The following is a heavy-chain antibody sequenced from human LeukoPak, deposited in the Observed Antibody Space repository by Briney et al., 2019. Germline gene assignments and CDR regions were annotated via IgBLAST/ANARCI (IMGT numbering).Heavy chain of an antibody. J-gene: IGHJ4*02. D-gene: IGHD3-22*01. Sequence: GGSLRLSCAASGFTFSSHSMNWVRQAPGKGLEWVSVITSSSDYIYYADSLKGRFTVSRDNAKNSLYLQVNSLRAEDTAVYYCVRVSVYYDSSGYYNVLDYWGQGTLVTVSS. CDR3: VRVSVYYDSSGYYNVLDY. CDR2: ITSSSDYI. V-gene: IGHV3-21*01. CDR1: GFTFSSHS.